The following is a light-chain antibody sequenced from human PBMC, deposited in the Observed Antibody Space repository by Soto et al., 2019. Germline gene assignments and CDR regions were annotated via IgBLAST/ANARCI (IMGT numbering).Light chain of an antibody. CDR3: LSYTSSGTQV. V-gene: IGLV2-14*01. CDR2: DVT. CDR1: SSDVGIYNY. Sequence: QSALTQPASVSGSPGQSITISCTGTSSDVGIYNYVSWYQQHPGKVPKLMIYDVTSRPSGVSIRFSGSKSGNTASLTISGLQAEDEADYYCLSYTSSGTQVFGGGTKLTVL. J-gene: IGLJ2*01.